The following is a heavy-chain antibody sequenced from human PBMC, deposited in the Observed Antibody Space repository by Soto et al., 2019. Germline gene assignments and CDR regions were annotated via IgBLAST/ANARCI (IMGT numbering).Heavy chain of an antibody. CDR2: IYYSGST. CDR1: GGSISSYY. Sequence: SETLSLTCTVSGGSISSYYWSWIRQPPGKGLEWIGYIYYSGSTNYNPSLKSRVTISVDTSKNQFSLKLSSVTAADTAVYYCARGGGGAKAFDIWGQGTMVTVSS. V-gene: IGHV4-59*01. J-gene: IGHJ3*02. CDR3: ARGGGGAKAFDI. D-gene: IGHD1-26*01.